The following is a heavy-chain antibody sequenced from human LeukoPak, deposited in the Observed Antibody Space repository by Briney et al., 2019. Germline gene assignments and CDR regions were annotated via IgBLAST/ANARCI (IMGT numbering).Heavy chain of an antibody. CDR3: AKDPNGDYIGAFDM. V-gene: IGHV3-23*01. Sequence: PGGSLRLSCAASGITASSYAMTWVRQAPGKGLEWVSSISGSGDRTMYAGSVKGRFTISRDNFKNTLYLQMNSLRAEDTALYHCAKDPNGDYIGAFDMWGQGTMVTVSS. CDR2: ISGSGDRT. J-gene: IGHJ3*02. CDR1: GITASSYA. D-gene: IGHD4-17*01.